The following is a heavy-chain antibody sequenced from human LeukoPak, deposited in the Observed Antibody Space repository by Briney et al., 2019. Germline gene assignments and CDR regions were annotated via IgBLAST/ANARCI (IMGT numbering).Heavy chain of an antibody. CDR2: MYSDSNI. CDR3: TREASEFY. V-gene: IGHV3-53*01. D-gene: IGHD3-10*01. Sequence: GGSLRLSCAASGFVFSSSYMAWVRQAPGKGLEWVSFMYSDSNIYYAGSVRGRFTISRDNPKNSLYLQINSLRAEDTAVYYCTREASEFYWGQGTLVTVSS. J-gene: IGHJ4*02. CDR1: GFVFSSSY.